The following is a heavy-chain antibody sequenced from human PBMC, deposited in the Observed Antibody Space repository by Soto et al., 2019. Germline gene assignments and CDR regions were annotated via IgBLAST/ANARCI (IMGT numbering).Heavy chain of an antibody. CDR3: AKDLNPVVPAAMDY. Sequence: GGSLRLSCAAAGFTFRSYAMSWVRQAPGKGLEWVSAISGSGGSTCYADSVKGRFTISRDNSKNTLYLQMNSLRAEDTAVYYCAKDLNPVVPAAMDYWGQGTLVTVSS. D-gene: IGHD2-2*01. CDR2: ISGSGGST. J-gene: IGHJ4*02. V-gene: IGHV3-23*01. CDR1: GFTFRSYA.